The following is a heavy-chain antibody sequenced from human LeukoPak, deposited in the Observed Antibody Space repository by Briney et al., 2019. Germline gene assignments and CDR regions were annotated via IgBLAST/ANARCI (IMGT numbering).Heavy chain of an antibody. J-gene: IGHJ4*02. CDR2: IYHSGST. D-gene: IGHD2-2*01. V-gene: IGHV4-38-2*02. CDR3: ARESPPDIVVVPAAMATDY. Sequence: SETLSLTCAVSGYSISSGYYWGWIRQPPGKGLEWIGSIYHSGSTYYNPSLKSRVTISVDTSKNQFSLKLSSVTAADTAVYYCARESPPDIVVVPAAMATDYWGQGALVTVSS. CDR1: GYSISSGYY.